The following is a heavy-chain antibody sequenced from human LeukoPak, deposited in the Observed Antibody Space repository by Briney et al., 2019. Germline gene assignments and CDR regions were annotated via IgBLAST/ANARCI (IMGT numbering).Heavy chain of an antibody. J-gene: IGHJ3*02. Sequence: GGSLRLSCAASGFTFSSYNMNWVRQAPGKGLEWVSSISSSSSYIYYADSAKGRFTIPRDNAKNSLYLQMNSLRAEDTAVYYCARIYSSGWHDAFDIWGQGTMVTVSS. CDR2: ISSSSSYI. CDR1: GFTFSSYN. CDR3: ARIYSSGWHDAFDI. V-gene: IGHV3-21*01. D-gene: IGHD6-19*01.